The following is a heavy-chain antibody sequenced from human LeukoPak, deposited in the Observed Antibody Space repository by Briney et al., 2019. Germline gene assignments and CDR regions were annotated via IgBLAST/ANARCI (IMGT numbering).Heavy chain of an antibody. CDR3: AKAPIHKSVFDAFDI. D-gene: IGHD3-10*01. Sequence: GGSLRLSCAASGFTVSSSYMSWVRQAPGKGLEWVSAISGSGGSTYYADSVKGRFTISRDNSKNTLYLQMNSLRAEDTAVYYCAKAPIHKSVFDAFDIWGQGTMVTVSS. CDR2: ISGSGGST. J-gene: IGHJ3*02. V-gene: IGHV3-23*01. CDR1: GFTVSSSY.